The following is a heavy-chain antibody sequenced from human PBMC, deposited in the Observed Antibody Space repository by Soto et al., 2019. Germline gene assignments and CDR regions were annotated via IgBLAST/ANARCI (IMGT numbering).Heavy chain of an antibody. Sequence: SETLSLTCTVSGGSISSGGYYWSWIRQHPGKGLEWIGYIYYSGSTYYNPSPKSRVTISGDTSKNQFSLKLSSVTAADTAVYYCAREGVGGYDQKPHGAFEIWGQGTLVTVSS. CDR1: GGSISSGGYY. V-gene: IGHV4-31*03. D-gene: IGHD5-12*01. CDR2: IYYSGST. CDR3: AREGVGGYDQKPHGAFEI. J-gene: IGHJ3*02.